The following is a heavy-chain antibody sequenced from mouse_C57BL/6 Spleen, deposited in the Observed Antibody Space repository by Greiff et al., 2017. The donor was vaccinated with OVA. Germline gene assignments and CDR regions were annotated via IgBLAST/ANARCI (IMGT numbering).Heavy chain of an antibody. CDR1: GYTFTSYW. CDR3: ARSTMVRGDAMDY. V-gene: IGHV1-52*01. Sequence: QVQLQQPGAELVRPGSSVKLSCKASGYTFTSYWIHWVKQRPIQGLEWIGNIDPSDSATHYNQKFKDKATLTVDKSSSTAYMQLSSLTSEDSAVYYCARSTMVRGDAMDYWGQGTSVTVSS. CDR2: IDPSDSAT. J-gene: IGHJ4*01. D-gene: IGHD2-2*01.